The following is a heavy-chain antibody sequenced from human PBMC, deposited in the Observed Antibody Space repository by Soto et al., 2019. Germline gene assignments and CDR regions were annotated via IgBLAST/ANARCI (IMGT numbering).Heavy chain of an antibody. J-gene: IGHJ6*03. D-gene: IGHD3-16*01. V-gene: IGHV4-39*01. CDR2: IYYSGST. Sequence: SETLSLTCTVSGGSISSSSYYWGWIRQPPGKGLEWIGSIYYSGSTYYNPSLKSRVTISVDTSKNQFSLKLSSVTAADTAVYYCARRKRGDYYYYMDVWGKGTTVTVSS. CDR1: GGSISSSSYY. CDR3: ARRKRGDYYYYMDV.